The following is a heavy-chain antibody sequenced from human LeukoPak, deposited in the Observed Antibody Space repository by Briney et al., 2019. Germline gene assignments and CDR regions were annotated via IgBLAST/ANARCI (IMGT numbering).Heavy chain of an antibody. CDR3: VRQVDIAMALPDY. CDR1: GYTFSSYG. V-gene: IGHV1-18*01. CDR2: ISGYNGNK. D-gene: IGHD5-18*01. Sequence: ASVKVSCKASGYTFSSYGITWVRQAPGQGLEWMGWISGYNGNKNYAQKLQGRVTMTTDTSTSTAYMELRSLRSDDTAICYCVRQVDIAMALPDYWGQGTLVTVSS. J-gene: IGHJ4*02.